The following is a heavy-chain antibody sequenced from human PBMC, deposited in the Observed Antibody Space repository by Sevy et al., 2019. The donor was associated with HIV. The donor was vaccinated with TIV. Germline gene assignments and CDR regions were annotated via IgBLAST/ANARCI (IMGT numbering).Heavy chain of an antibody. CDR3: ARDLSITMVRGAFDI. V-gene: IGHV3-30-3*01. D-gene: IGHD3-10*01. Sequence: GGSLRLSCAASGFTFSSYAMHWVRQAPGKGLEWVAVISYDGSNKYHADSVKGRFTISRDNSKNTLYLQMNRLRAEDTAVYYCARDLSITMVRGAFDIWGQGTMVTVSS. CDR2: ISYDGSNK. J-gene: IGHJ3*02. CDR1: GFTFSSYA.